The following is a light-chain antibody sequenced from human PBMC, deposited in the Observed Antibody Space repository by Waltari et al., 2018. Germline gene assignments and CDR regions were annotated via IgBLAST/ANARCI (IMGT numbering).Light chain of an antibody. J-gene: IGKJ2*01. CDR2: GAS. CDR3: QQYGSSVMYT. CDR1: QSITKRY. V-gene: IGKV3-20*01. Sequence: VLTQSPGTLSLSPGERATLSCRASQSITKRYFAWYQQKPGQDPRLLIYGASSRAAGIPDRFSGSGSGTDFTLTISGLEPEDSAVYYCQQYGSSVMYTFGQGTKLEIK.